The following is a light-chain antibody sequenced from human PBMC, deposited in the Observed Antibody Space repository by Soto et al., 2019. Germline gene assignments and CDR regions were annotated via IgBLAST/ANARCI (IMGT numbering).Light chain of an antibody. Sequence: QSALTQPASVSGSPGQSITISCTGTSSDIGGYDYVSWYQQHPGRAPKFIIYEVSNRPSGVSNRFSGSKSGNTASLTISGLQAEDEAHYYCSSYTSRSDLYVFGTGTKLTVL. J-gene: IGLJ1*01. V-gene: IGLV2-14*01. CDR1: SSDIGGYDY. CDR2: EVS. CDR3: SSYTSRSDLYV.